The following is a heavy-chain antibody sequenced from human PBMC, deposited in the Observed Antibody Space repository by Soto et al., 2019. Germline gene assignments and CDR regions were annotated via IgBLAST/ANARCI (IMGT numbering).Heavy chain of an antibody. CDR3: ARAPRNFYYNGMDV. V-gene: IGHV3-48*03. J-gene: IGHJ6*02. CDR1: GFTFSHYE. CDR2: ISSGGTTI. Sequence: GGSLRLSCATSGFTFSHYEMNWVRQAPGKGLEWVSYISSGGTTINYAGSVKGRFTVTRDNAKNSLYLQMNSLRAEDTAVYYCARAPRNFYYNGMDVWGHGTTVTVSS.